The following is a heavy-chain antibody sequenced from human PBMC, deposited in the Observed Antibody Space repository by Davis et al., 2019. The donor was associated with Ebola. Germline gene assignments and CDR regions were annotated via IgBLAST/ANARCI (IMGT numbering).Heavy chain of an antibody. Sequence: LRLSCAASGFTVSSHYMSWVRQAPGKGLEWIGEINHSGSTNYNPSLKSRVTISVDTSKNQFSLKLSSVTAADTAVYYCARGGYSYGFDYWGQGTLVTVSS. J-gene: IGHJ4*02. CDR2: INHSGST. D-gene: IGHD5-18*01. CDR1: GFTVSSHY. V-gene: IGHV4-34*01. CDR3: ARGGYSYGFDY.